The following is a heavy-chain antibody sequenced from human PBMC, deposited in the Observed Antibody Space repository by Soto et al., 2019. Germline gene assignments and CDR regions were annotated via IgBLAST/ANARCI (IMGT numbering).Heavy chain of an antibody. J-gene: IGHJ4*02. CDR1: GYTFTSYA. V-gene: IGHV3-30*07. Sequence: SCTASGYTFTSYARHWVRQAPGQGLEWMAMIKPSGGRTYYADSVKGRFTISRDNSKNTLYLQMNSLRAEDTAVYYCASLGYGYYFDYWGQGTLVTVSS. CDR2: IKPSGGRT. CDR3: ASLGYGYYFDY. D-gene: IGHD2-15*01.